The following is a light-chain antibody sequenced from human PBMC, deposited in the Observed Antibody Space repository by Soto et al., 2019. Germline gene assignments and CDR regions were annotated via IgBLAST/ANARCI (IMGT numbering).Light chain of an antibody. J-gene: IGKJ1*01. CDR3: QQYDRSPRT. CDR2: GAS. Sequence: EIVLTQSPGTLSLSPGERATLSCRASQIVGDNSLTWYQQRPRQAPRVLFYGASNRAAGIADRFSGGGSGTVFTLTISRLERDDFAMYYRQQYDRSPRTFGQGTRVEIK. CDR1: QIVGDNS. V-gene: IGKV3-20*01.